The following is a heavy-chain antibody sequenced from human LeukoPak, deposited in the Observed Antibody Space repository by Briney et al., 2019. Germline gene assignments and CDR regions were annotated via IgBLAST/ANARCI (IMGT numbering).Heavy chain of an antibody. CDR1: GGSISSYY. V-gene: IGHV4-59*01. J-gene: IGHJ4*02. Sequence: PSETLSLTCTVSGGSISSYYWSWIRQPPGKGLEWIGYIYYSGSTNYNPSLKSRVTISVDTSKNQFSLKLSSVTAADTAVYYCARDHSSSSSFDYWGQGTLVTVSS. CDR2: IYYSGST. CDR3: ARDHSSSSSFDY. D-gene: IGHD6-6*01.